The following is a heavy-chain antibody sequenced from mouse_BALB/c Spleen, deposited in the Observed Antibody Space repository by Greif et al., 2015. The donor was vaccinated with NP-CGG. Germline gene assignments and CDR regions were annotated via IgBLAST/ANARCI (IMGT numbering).Heavy chain of an antibody. CDR3: APYGNHAMDY. CDR1: GFNVKDTY. CDR2: IDPANGNT. V-gene: IGHV14-3*02. Sequence: VQLQQSGAELVKPGASVKLSCTASGFNVKDTYMHWVKQRPEQGLEWIGRIDPANGNTKYDPKFQGKATITADTSSNTAYLQLSSLTSEDTAVYYCAPYGNHAMDYWGQGTSVTVSS. J-gene: IGHJ4*01. D-gene: IGHD2-1*01.